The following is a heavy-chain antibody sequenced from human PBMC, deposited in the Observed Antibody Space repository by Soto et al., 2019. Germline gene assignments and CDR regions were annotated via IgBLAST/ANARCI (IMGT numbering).Heavy chain of an antibody. J-gene: IGHJ4*02. V-gene: IGHV3-23*01. D-gene: IGHD6-13*01. Sequence: GGSLRLSCAASGFTFSSYAMSWVRQAPGKGLEWVSAISGSGGSTYYADSVKGRFTISRDNSKNTLYLQMNSLRAEDTAVYYCAKAGVGYSSSWSLLKPLDYWGQGTLVTVSS. CDR3: AKAGVGYSSSWSLLKPLDY. CDR2: ISGSGGST. CDR1: GFTFSSYA.